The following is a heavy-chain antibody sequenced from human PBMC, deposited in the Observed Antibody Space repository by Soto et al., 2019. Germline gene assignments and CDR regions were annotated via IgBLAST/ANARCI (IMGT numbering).Heavy chain of an antibody. Sequence: ASVKVSCKASGYTFTSYDINWVRQATGQGLEWMGWMNPNSGNTGYAQKFQGRVTMTRSTSISTAYMELSSLRSEDTAVYYCAKFYGSGSYYGFYYYMDVWGKGTTVTVSS. CDR2: MNPNSGNT. V-gene: IGHV1-8*01. CDR1: GYTFTSYD. D-gene: IGHD3-10*01. CDR3: AKFYGSGSYYGFYYYMDV. J-gene: IGHJ6*03.